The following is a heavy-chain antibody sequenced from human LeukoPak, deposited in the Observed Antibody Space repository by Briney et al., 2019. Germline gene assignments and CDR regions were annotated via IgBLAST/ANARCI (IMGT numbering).Heavy chain of an antibody. J-gene: IGHJ4*02. D-gene: IGHD2-15*01. V-gene: IGHV4-39*01. CDR3: ARHTRPSPYCSGGSCYLYYFDY. Sequence: PSETLSLTCTVSGGSISSSSYYWGWIRQPPGKGLEWIGSIYYSGSTNYNPSLKSRVTISVDTSKNQFSLKLSSVTAADTAVYYCARHTRPSPYCSGGSCYLYYFDYWGQGTLVTVSS. CDR2: IYYSGST. CDR1: GGSISSSSYY.